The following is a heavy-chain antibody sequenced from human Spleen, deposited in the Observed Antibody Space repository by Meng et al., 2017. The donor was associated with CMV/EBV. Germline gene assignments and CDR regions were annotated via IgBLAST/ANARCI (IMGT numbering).Heavy chain of an antibody. CDR1: GDSISSYY. Sequence: ETLSLTCTVSGDSISSYYWSWIRQPPGKGLEWVSSISSGRVYIYYADSLKGRFTISRDNAKNSLYLQMNSLRVEDTAVYYCARDPVDKADHWFDPWGQGTLVTVSS. D-gene: IGHD5-18*01. V-gene: IGHV3-21*01. CDR2: ISSGRVYI. CDR3: ARDPVDKADHWFDP. J-gene: IGHJ5*02.